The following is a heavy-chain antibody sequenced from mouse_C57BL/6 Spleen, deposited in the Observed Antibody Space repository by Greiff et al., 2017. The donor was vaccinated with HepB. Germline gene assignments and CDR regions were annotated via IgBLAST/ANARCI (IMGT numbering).Heavy chain of an antibody. V-gene: IGHV5-17*01. CDR1: GFTFSDYG. CDR2: ISSGSSTI. J-gene: IGHJ1*03. D-gene: IGHD2-3*01. CDR3: ARPYDGYPWYFDV. Sequence: EVHLVESGGGLVKPGGSLKLSCAASGFTFSDYGMHWVRQAPEKGLEWVAYISSGSSTIYYADTVKGRFTISRDNAKNTLFLQMTSLRSEDTAMYYCARPYDGYPWYFDVWGTGTTVTVSS.